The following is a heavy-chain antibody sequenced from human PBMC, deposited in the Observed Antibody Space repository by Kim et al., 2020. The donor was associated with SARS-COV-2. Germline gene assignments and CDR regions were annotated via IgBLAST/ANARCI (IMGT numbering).Heavy chain of an antibody. CDR3: ARGFDY. Sequence: SETLSLTCTVSGGSISSYYWSWIRQPPGKGLEWIGYIYYSGSTNYNPSLKSRVTISVDTSKNQFSLKLSSVTAADTAVYYCARGFDYWGKGTLVTVSS. V-gene: IGHV4-59*01. CDR1: GGSISSYY. J-gene: IGHJ4*02. CDR2: IYYSGST.